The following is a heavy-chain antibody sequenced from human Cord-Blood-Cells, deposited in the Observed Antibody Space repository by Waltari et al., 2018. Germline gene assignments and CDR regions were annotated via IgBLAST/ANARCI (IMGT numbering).Heavy chain of an antibody. J-gene: IGHJ3*02. CDR1: GYTFAGYY. Sequence: QVQPVQSGAKVTKPGASVKVCCTPSGYTFAGYYTHSVRPPPGQGLEWMGWINPNSGGTNYAQKFQGRVTMTRDTSISTAYMELSRLRSDDTAVYYCARVPNDACDIWGQGTMVTVSS. CDR2: INPNSGGT. V-gene: IGHV1-2*02. CDR3: ARVPNDACDI.